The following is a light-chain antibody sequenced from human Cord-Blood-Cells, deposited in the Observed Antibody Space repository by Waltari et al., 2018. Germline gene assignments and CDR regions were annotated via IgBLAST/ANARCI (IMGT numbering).Light chain of an antibody. CDR3: QQYGSSPPYT. CDR2: GAS. J-gene: IGKJ2*01. Sequence: EIVLTQSPGTLSLSPGERATLSCRASQSVSSSYLAWYQQKPGQAPRLLIYGASSRATGITDRFSGSGSGTDLTLTISRLEPEDFAVYYCQQYGSSPPYTFGQGTKLEIK. V-gene: IGKV3-20*01. CDR1: QSVSSSY.